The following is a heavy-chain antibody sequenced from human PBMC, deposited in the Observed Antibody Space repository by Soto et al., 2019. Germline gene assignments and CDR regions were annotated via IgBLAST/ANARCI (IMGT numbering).Heavy chain of an antibody. CDR1: GDSISSSNYF. Sequence: PSETLSLTCTVSGDSISSSNYFWDWIRQPPGKGLEWIGTIFYSGSTYYNPSLKSRVTISVDTSKNQFSLKLTSVTAADTALYYCARRYGWLYFDYWGQGSLVTVSS. J-gene: IGHJ4*02. CDR3: ARRYGWLYFDY. CDR2: IFYSGST. V-gene: IGHV4-39*01. D-gene: IGHD3-10*01.